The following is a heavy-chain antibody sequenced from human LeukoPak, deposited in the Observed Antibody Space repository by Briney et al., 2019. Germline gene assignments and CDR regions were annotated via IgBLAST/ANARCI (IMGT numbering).Heavy chain of an antibody. CDR2: INPNSGGT. D-gene: IGHD3-3*01. J-gene: IGHJ5*02. CDR1: GYTFTGYY. V-gene: IGHV1-2*02. Sequence: ASVKVSCKASGYTFTGYYMHWVRQAPGQGLEWMGWINPNSGGTNYAQKFQGRVTMTGDTSISTAYMELSRLRSDDTAVYYCARGYYDFWSGYLENNWFDPWGQGTLVTVSS. CDR3: ARGYYDFWSGYLENNWFDP.